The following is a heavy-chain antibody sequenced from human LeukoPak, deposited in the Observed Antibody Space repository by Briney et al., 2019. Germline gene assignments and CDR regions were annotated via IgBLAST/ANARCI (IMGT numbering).Heavy chain of an antibody. CDR2: ISYDGSNK. J-gene: IGHJ4*02. Sequence: GGSLRLSCAASGFTFSSYAMHWVRQAPGKGLEWVAVISYDGSNKYYADSVKGRFTISRDNSKNTVYLQVDSLRTEDTAVYYCAKGRQYSFDYLIDYWGQGTLVTVSS. CDR1: GFTFSSYA. D-gene: IGHD3-9*01. CDR3: AKGRQYSFDYLIDY. V-gene: IGHV3-30-3*01.